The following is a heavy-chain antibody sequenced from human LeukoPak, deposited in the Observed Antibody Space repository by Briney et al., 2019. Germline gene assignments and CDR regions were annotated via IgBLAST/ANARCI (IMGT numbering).Heavy chain of an antibody. J-gene: IGHJ3*02. D-gene: IGHD3-10*01. CDR3: AGGYYANAFDI. CDR2: IYYSGST. Sequence: SETLSLTCTVSGGSISSYYWSWIRQPPGKGLEWIGYIYYSGSTNYNPSLKSRVTISVDTSKNQFSLKLSSVTAADTTVYYCAGGYYANAFDIWGQGTMVTVSS. CDR1: GGSISSYY. V-gene: IGHV4-59*01.